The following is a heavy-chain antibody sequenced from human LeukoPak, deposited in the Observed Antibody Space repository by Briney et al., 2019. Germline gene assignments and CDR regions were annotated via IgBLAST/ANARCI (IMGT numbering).Heavy chain of an antibody. CDR2: ISTYNGNT. CDR3: ARVDEDGFDY. CDR1: GYTFSSYY. V-gene: IGHV1-18*04. Sequence: ASVKVSCKASGYTFSSYYVHWVRQASGQGLEWMGWISTYNGNTNYAQKLQGRVTMTTDTSTSTAYMELRSLRSDDTAVYYCARVDEDGFDYWGQGTLVTVSS. J-gene: IGHJ4*02.